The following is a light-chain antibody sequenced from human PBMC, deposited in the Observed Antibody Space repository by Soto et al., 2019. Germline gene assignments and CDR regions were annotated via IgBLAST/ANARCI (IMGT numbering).Light chain of an antibody. Sequence: DIVMTHSPDSLAVPLGERATINCKSSQSVLYSSNNKKYLAWYHQKPGQPPKLLIYWAFTRESGVPDRISGSVSETDCTLTLSILQAEDVAVEYCQHYYSTPFPFGPGTKVEI. CDR2: WAF. J-gene: IGKJ3*01. V-gene: IGKV4-1*01. CDR3: QHYYSTPFP. CDR1: QSVLYSSNNKKY.